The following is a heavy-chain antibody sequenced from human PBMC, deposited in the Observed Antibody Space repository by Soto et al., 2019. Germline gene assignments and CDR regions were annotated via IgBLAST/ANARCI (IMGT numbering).Heavy chain of an antibody. D-gene: IGHD6-19*01. V-gene: IGHV4-39*01. J-gene: IGHJ4*02. CDR3: ARHRQWLLLPDF. CDR2: IYYSGNT. Sequence: SETLSLTCTVSGFSISGSDYNWGWIRQPPGKGLEWIGSIYYSGNTYYNPSLKSRVTISVDTSKNQFSLKLSSVTAADTAVYYCARHRQWLLLPDFWGQGTLVTVSS. CDR1: GFSISGSDYN.